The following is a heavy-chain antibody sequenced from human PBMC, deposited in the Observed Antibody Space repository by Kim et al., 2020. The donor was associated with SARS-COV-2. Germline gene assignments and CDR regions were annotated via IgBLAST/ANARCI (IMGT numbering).Heavy chain of an antibody. Sequence: QGFTGRFVFSLDTSVSTAYLQISSLKAEDTAVYYCARDPRGPGGPNFDYWGQGTLVTVSS. CDR3: ARDPRGPGGPNFDY. J-gene: IGHJ4*02. V-gene: IGHV7-4-1*02.